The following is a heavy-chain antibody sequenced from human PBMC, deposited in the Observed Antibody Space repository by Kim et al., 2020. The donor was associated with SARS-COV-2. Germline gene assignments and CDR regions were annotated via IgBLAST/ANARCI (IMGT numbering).Heavy chain of an antibody. D-gene: IGHD3-9*01. CDR3: ARDAGLRYFDWLSSYFDY. CDR2: IWYDGSNK. Sequence: GGSLRLSCAASGFTFSSYGMHWVRQAPGKGLEWVAVIWYDGSNKYYADSVNGRFTISRDNSKNTLYLLMNSLRAEDTAVYYCARDAGLRYFDWLSSYFDYWGQGTLVTVSS. CDR1: GFTFSSYG. J-gene: IGHJ4*02. V-gene: IGHV3-33*01.